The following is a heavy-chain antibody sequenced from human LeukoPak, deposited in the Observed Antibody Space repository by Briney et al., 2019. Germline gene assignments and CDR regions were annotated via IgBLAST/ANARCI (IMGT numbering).Heavy chain of an antibody. J-gene: IGHJ4*02. CDR2: IIPISGTV. Sequence: SVKVSCKTSGGTFSNYGIGWVRQAPGQGLEWMGGIIPISGTVNYAQNLQGRVTFTADESTTTTYMELSSLRSDDTAVYYCARFDPGVHPGDYWGQGTLVTVSS. V-gene: IGHV1-69*13. D-gene: IGHD3-10*01. CDR3: ARFDPGVHPGDY. CDR1: GGTFSNYG.